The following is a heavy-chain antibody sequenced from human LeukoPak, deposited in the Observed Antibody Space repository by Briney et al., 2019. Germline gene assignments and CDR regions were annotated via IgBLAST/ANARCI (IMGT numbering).Heavy chain of an antibody. CDR2: ISYDGSNE. CDR1: GFTFSNYA. J-gene: IGHJ4*02. CDR3: ARDGHGYDY. V-gene: IGHV3-30*01. D-gene: IGHD2-15*01. Sequence: GGSLRLSCAASGFTFSNYALHWVRQAPGEGLEWVAVISYDGSNEYYADSVKGRFTISRDNSKNTLYLQMNSLRGEDTAVYYCARDGHGYDYWGQGTLVTVSS.